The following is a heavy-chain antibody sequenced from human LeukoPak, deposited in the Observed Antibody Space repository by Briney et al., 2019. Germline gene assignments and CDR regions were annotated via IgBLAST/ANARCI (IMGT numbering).Heavy chain of an antibody. CDR2: IYYSGST. CDR3: ARGQLHYIVGATRFWFDP. J-gene: IGHJ5*02. CDR1: GGSISSSSYY. V-gene: IGHV4-39*07. Sequence: PSETLSLTCTVSGGSISSSSYYWGWIRQPPGKGLEWIGSIYYSGSTNYNPSLKSRVTISVDTSKNQFSLKLSSVTAADTAVYYCARGQLHYIVGATRFWFDPWGQGTLVTVSS. D-gene: IGHD1-26*01.